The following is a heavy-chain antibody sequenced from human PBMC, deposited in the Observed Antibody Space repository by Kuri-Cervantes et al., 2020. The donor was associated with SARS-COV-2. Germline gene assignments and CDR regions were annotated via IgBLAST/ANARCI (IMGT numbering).Heavy chain of an antibody. CDR1: GSTFDDYG. CDR3: ARITLYGGYFDY. Sequence: LSLTCAACGSTFDDYGMSWVRQAPGKGLEWVSGINWNGGSTGYADSVKGRFTISRDNAKNSLYLQMNSLRAEDTALYYCARITLYGGYFDYWGQGTLVTVSS. D-gene: IGHD4-23*01. J-gene: IGHJ4*02. V-gene: IGHV3-20*04. CDR2: INWNGGST.